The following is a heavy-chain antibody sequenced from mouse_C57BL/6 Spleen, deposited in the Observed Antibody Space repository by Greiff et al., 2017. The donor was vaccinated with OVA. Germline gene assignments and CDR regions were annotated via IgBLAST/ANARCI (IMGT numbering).Heavy chain of an antibody. CDR2: IDPSDSET. Sequence: QVQLKQPGAELVRPGSSVKLSCKASGYTFTSYWMHWVKQRPIQGLEWIGNIDPSDSETHYNQKFKDKATLTVDKSSSTAYMQLSSLTSEDSAVYYCARSYYYGTGYFDVWGTGTTVTVSS. J-gene: IGHJ1*03. CDR1: GYTFTSYW. CDR3: ARSYYYGTGYFDV. D-gene: IGHD1-1*01. V-gene: IGHV1-52*01.